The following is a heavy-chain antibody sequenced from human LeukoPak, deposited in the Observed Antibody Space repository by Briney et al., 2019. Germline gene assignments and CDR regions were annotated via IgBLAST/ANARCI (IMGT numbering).Heavy chain of an antibody. D-gene: IGHD6-19*01. CDR3: VRDMDRGQWLVRPYN. J-gene: IGHJ1*01. CDR2: IDPKSGGT. CDR1: GYIFIGYY. Sequence: ASVKVSCKTSGYIFIGYYMHWVRQAPGQGLEWMGWIDPKSGGTKYAQKFQGRVTMTRDMSISTAYMDLRRLKSDDTAVYYCVRDMDRGQWLVRPYNWGQGTLVTVSS. V-gene: IGHV1-2*02.